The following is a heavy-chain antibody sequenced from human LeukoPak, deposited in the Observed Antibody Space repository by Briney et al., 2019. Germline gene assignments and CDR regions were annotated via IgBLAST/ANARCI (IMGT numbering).Heavy chain of an antibody. V-gene: IGHV1-24*01. CDR3: ATDGLRYSGYDGYDY. CDR2: FDPEDGET. CDR1: GYTLTELS. D-gene: IGHD5-12*01. J-gene: IGHJ4*02. Sequence: ASVKVSCKVSGYTLTELSMHWVRQAPGKGLEWMGDFDPEDGETIYAQKFQGRVTMTEDTSTDTAYMELSSLRSEDTAVYYCATDGLRYSGYDGYDYWGQGTLVTVSS.